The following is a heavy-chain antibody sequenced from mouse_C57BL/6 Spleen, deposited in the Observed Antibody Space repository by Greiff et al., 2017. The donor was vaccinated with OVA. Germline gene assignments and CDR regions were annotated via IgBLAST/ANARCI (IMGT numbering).Heavy chain of an antibody. J-gene: IGHJ1*03. CDR1: GYTFTSYG. CDR2: IYIGNGYT. V-gene: IGHV1-58*01. D-gene: IGHD2-1*01. Sequence: VQLQQSGAELVRPGSSVKMSCKTSGYTFTSYGINWVKQRPGQGLEWIGYIYIGNGYTEYNEKFKGKATLTSDTSSSTAYMQLSNLTSEDSAIYFCARSLFYDGNYDWYFDVWGTGTTVTVSS. CDR3: ARSLFYDGNYDWYFDV.